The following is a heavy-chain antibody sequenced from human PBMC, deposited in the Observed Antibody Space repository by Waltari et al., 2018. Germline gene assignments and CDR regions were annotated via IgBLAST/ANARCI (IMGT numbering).Heavy chain of an antibody. CDR1: GFTFSSYS. V-gene: IGHV3-21*01. CDR3: ARGVEIAAAAHDY. D-gene: IGHD6-13*01. J-gene: IGHJ4*02. CDR2: SSSSSSYI. Sequence: EVQLVESGGGLVKPGGSLRLSCAASGFTFSSYSMNWVRQAPGKGLEGVSSSSSSSSYIYYADSGKGRFTISRDNAKNALYLQMNSLRAEDTAVYYCARGVEIAAAAHDYWGQGTLVTVSS.